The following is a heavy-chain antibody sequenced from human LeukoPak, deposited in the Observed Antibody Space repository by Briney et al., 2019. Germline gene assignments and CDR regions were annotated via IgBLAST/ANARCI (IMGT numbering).Heavy chain of an antibody. Sequence: TLSLTCTVSGGSISSNYWGWIRQPPGKGLEWLALIYWDDDKRYSPSLKSRLTITKDTSKNQVVLTMTNMDPVDTATYYCAHRTDLYSSSWYWGYWGQGTLVTVSS. CDR1: GGSISSNYWG. D-gene: IGHD6-13*01. CDR2: IYWDDDK. J-gene: IGHJ4*02. CDR3: AHRTDLYSSSWYWGY. V-gene: IGHV2-5*02.